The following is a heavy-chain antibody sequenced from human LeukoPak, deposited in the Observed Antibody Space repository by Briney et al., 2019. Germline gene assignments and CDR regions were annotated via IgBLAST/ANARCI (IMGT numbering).Heavy chain of an antibody. D-gene: IGHD6-19*01. Sequence: AGGSLRLSCETSGFTFSNYAMRWVRQAPGRGLEWVSGISYGDGGTYYADSVKGRFTISRDNSKNTLYLQMNSLRAEDTAVYYCAAPAGYSSGWYVDHWGQGTLVTVSS. J-gene: IGHJ4*02. CDR2: ISYGDGGT. V-gene: IGHV3-23*01. CDR1: GFTFSNYA. CDR3: AAPAGYSSGWYVDH.